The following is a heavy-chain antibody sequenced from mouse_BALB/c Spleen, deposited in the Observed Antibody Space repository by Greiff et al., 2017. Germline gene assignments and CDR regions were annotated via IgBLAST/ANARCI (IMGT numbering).Heavy chain of an antibody. CDR1: GFAFSSYD. J-gene: IGHJ4*01. D-gene: IGHD1-1*01. V-gene: IGHV5-12-1*01. Sequence: EVQGVESGGGLVKPGGSLKLSCAASGFAFSSYDMSWVRQTPEKRLEWVAYISSGGGSTYYPDTVKGRFTISRDNAKNTLYLQMSSLKSEDTAMYYCARHYYGSSYAMVYWGQGTSVTVSS. CDR3: ARHYYGSSYAMVY. CDR2: ISSGGGST.